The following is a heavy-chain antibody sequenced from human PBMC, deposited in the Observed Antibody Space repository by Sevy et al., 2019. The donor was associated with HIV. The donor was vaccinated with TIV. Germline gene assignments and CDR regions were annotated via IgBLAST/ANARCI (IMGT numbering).Heavy chain of an antibody. CDR1: GFTLSSHP. CDR2: ISHDGSNK. Sequence: GGSLRLSCEASGFTLSSHPMHWVRQAPGKGLEWVAVISHDGSNKYYADPVKGRFTISRDTSKNTVHLDMYSLRTDDTAVDYCARERQDLRFLDWLKYYFDFWGQGTLVTVSS. J-gene: IGHJ4*02. CDR3: ARERQDLRFLDWLKYYFDF. V-gene: IGHV3-30-3*01. D-gene: IGHD3-3*01.